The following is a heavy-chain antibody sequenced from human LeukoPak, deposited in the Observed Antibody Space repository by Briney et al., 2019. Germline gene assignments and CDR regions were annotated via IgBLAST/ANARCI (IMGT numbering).Heavy chain of an antibody. J-gene: IGHJ4*02. D-gene: IGHD2-2*02. Sequence: PGGSLRLSCAASGFTFSSYAMSWVRRAPGKGLEWVSAISDSGASTYYADSVKGRFTISRDNSKNTLYLQMNSLRAEDTAVYYCAKVYCSSTSCYTLMYYFDYWGQGTLVTVSS. CDR2: ISDSGAST. CDR3: AKVYCSSTSCYTLMYYFDY. V-gene: IGHV3-23*01. CDR1: GFTFSSYA.